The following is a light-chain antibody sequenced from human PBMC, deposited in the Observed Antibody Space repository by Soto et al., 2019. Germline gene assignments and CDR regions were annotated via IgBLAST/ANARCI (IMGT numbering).Light chain of an antibody. V-gene: IGLV2-14*01. CDR1: SNDVGGHIY. Sequence: QSALTQPASVSGSPGQSITISCTGTSNDVGGHIYVSWYQHHPGKAPKLMIFEAINRPSGVSNRFSGSKSGNTASLTISGLQAEDGADYYCSSYTSTRTVLFGGGTKLTVL. CDR3: SSYTSTRTVL. CDR2: EAI. J-gene: IGLJ2*01.